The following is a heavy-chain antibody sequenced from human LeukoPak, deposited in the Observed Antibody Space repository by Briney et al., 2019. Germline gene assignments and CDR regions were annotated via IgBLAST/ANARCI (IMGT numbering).Heavy chain of an antibody. Sequence: SETLSLTCTVSGGSISSYYWSWIRQPPGKGLEWIGYVYYSGSINYNPSLKSRVTISVDTSKNQFSLKLRSVTAADTAVYYCARYSGSYSGFDYWGQGTLVTVSS. CDR1: GGSISSYY. CDR2: VYYSGSI. CDR3: ARYSGSYSGFDY. J-gene: IGHJ4*02. V-gene: IGHV4-59*08. D-gene: IGHD1-26*01.